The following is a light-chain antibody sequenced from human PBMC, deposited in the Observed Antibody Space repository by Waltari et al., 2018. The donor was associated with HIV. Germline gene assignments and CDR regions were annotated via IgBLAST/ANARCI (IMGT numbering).Light chain of an antibody. J-gene: IGLJ2*01. CDR2: GNS. CDR1: SSNIGAGYD. V-gene: IGLV1-40*01. Sequence: QSVLTQPPSVSGAPGQRVTISCTGSSSNIGAGYDFHWSQQLPGTAPKLLIYGNSNRPSGVPDRFSGSKSGTSASLAITGLQAEDEADYYCQSYDSSLSGYVVFGGGTKLSVL. CDR3: QSYDSSLSGYVV.